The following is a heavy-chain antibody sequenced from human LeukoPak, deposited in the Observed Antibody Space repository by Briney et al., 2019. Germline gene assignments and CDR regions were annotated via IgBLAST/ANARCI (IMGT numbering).Heavy chain of an antibody. CDR1: GGSISSSNW. CDR2: IYHSGST. D-gene: IGHD4-17*01. CDR3: ARERVADYGDYSWYLDL. J-gene: IGHJ2*01. V-gene: IGHV4-4*02. Sequence: SGTLSLTCAASGGSISSSNWWSWVRQPPGKGLEWIGEIYHSGSTNYNPSLKSRVTISVDKSKNQFSLKLSSVTAADTAVYYCARERVADYGDYSWYLDLWGRGTLVTVSS.